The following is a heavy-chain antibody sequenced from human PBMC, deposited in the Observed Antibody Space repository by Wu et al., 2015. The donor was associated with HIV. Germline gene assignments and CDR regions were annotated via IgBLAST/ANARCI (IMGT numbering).Heavy chain of an antibody. Sequence: QVQLVQSGAEVKKPGSSVKVSCKTSGGTFRRYAISWVRQAPGQGLEWMGGILPTFGTADYAQKFRDRVTITADVSTSTAYMELSSLRSEDTAVYYCARSGSRYSNYLGYWGQGTLVTVSS. V-gene: IGHV1-69*01. D-gene: IGHD4-11*01. CDR2: ILPTFGTA. CDR1: GGTFRRYA. CDR3: ARSGSRYSNYLGY. J-gene: IGHJ4*02.